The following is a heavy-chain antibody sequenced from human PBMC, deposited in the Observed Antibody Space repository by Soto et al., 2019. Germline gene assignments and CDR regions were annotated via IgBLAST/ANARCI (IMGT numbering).Heavy chain of an antibody. Sequence: EVQLVESGGIVVQPGGSLRLSCAASRFTVDDYAMHWVRQAPGKGLEWVSAISGSGGSTYYADSVKGRFTISRDNSKNTLYLQMNSLRAEDTAVYYCAKDRMDIVATGCDYWGQGTLVTVSS. J-gene: IGHJ4*02. CDR1: RFTVDDYA. D-gene: IGHD5-12*01. V-gene: IGHV3-23*04. CDR3: AKDRMDIVATGCDY. CDR2: ISGSGGST.